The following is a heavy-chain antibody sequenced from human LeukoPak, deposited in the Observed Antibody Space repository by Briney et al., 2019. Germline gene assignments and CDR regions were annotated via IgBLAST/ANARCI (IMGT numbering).Heavy chain of an antibody. CDR3: ATFNGYTGTSYFDY. CDR1: GYTFTDYY. CDR2: VDPEDGEP. Sequence: ASVKDSCKVSGYTFTDYYMHWVQQAPGKGLEWMGLVDPEDGEPIYAEKLQGRVTITADTSADTAYMELSSLRSEDTAVYYCATFNGYTGTSYFDYWGQGTLVTVSS. J-gene: IGHJ4*02. D-gene: IGHD1-1*01. V-gene: IGHV1-69-2*01.